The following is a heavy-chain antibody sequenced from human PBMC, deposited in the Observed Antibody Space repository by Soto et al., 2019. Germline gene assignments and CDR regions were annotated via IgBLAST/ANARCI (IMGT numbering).Heavy chain of an antibody. CDR1: GYTFTGCY. Sequence: ASVKVSCKASGYTFTGCYMHWVRQAPGQGLEWMGWINPNSGGTNYAQKFQGWVTMTRDTSISTAYMELSRLRSDDTAVYYCARDLAYYYDSSGYYSDAFDIWGQGTMVTVSS. CDR2: INPNSGGT. CDR3: ARDLAYYYDSSGYYSDAFDI. D-gene: IGHD3-22*01. V-gene: IGHV1-2*04. J-gene: IGHJ3*02.